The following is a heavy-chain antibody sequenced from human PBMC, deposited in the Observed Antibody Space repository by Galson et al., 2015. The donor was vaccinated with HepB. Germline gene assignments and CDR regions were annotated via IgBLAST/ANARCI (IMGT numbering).Heavy chain of an antibody. V-gene: IGHV3-30*18. D-gene: IGHD3-10*01. J-gene: IGHJ4*02. CDR2: ISYDGSNK. CDR3: AKGNVVRGRYGDY. CDR1: GFTFSSYG. Sequence: SLRLSCAASGFTFSSYGMHWVRQAPGKGLEWVAVISYDGSNKYYADSVKGRFTISRDNSKNTLYLQMNSLRAEDTGVYYCAKGNVVRGRYGDYWGQGTLVTVSS.